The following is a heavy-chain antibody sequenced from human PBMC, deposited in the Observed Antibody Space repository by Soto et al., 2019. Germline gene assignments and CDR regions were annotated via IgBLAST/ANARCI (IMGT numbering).Heavy chain of an antibody. CDR1: GFTFSSYA. J-gene: IGHJ4*02. CDR3: AGKVHREYQLDY. Sequence: GGSLRLSCAASGFTFSSYAMSWVRQAPGKGLEWVSAISGSGGSTYYADSVKGRFTISRDNSKNTLYLQMNSLRAEDTAVYYCAGKVHREYQLDYWGQGTLVTVSS. D-gene: IGHD2-2*01. V-gene: IGHV3-23*01. CDR2: ISGSGGST.